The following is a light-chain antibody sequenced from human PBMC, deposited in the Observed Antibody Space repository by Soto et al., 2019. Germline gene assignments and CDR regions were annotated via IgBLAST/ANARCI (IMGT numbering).Light chain of an antibody. Sequence: EIVLTQSPATLSLSPGERATLSCRASQSVNTNLAWYQQKPGQAPRLLIYDASTRATGIPARFSGSGSGTDFTLTISSLEPEDFAVYYCQQRTNWPPPFGPGTKVDVK. CDR2: DAS. V-gene: IGKV3-11*01. J-gene: IGKJ3*01. CDR1: QSVNTN. CDR3: QQRTNWPPP.